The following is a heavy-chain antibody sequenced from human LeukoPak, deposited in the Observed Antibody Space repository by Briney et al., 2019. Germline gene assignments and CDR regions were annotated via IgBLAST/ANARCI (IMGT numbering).Heavy chain of an antibody. CDR2: IKAIPDGGAT. D-gene: IGHD5-18*01. Sequence: GGSLRLSCAASGFTFSKAWMSWVRQAPGKGLEWVGHIKAIPDGGATEYGAPVKGRFTISRDDSKNTLYLQMNSLKSEDTAVYFCTTLPGYSYGYLQDYWGQGTLVTVSS. V-gene: IGHV3-15*01. J-gene: IGHJ4*02. CDR1: GFTFSKAW. CDR3: TTLPGYSYGYLQDY.